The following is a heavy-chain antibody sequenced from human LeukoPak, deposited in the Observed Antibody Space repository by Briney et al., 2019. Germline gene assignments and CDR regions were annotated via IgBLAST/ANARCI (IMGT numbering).Heavy chain of an antibody. CDR1: GYTFTSFG. CDR2: ISAYNGNT. J-gene: IGHJ6*02. V-gene: IGHV1-18*01. D-gene: IGHD6-19*01. CDR3: ARDRWLTHYYYYGMDV. Sequence: ASVKVSCKASGYTFTSFGISRVRQAPGQGLEWMGWISAYNGNTNYAQKLQGGVTMTTDTSTSTAYMELRSLRSDDTAVYYCARDRWLTHYYYYGMDVWGQGTTVTVSS.